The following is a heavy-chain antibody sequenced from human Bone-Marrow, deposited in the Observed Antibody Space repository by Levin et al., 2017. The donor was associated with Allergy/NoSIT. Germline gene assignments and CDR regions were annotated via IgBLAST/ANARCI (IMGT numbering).Heavy chain of an antibody. CDR2: INPNSGGT. CDR1: GYTFTGYY. D-gene: IGHD6-13*01. CDR3: ALIAAAGTSLFDY. J-gene: IGHJ4*02. Sequence: ASVKVSCKASGYTFTGYYMHWVRQAPGQGLEWMGWINPNSGGTNYAQKFQGRVTMTRDTSISTAYMELSRLRSDDTAVYYCALIAAAGTSLFDYWGQGTLVTVSS. V-gene: IGHV1-2*02.